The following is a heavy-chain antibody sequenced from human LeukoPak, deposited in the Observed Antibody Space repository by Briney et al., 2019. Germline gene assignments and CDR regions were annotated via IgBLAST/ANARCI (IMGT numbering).Heavy chain of an antibody. CDR2: FDPEDGET. D-gene: IGHD6-13*01. J-gene: IGHJ5*02. CDR1: GYTLTELS. CDR3: ATKREGYGSSLNWFDP. V-gene: IGHV1-24*01. Sequence: ASVEVSCKVSGYTLTELSMHWVRQAPGKGLEWMGGFDPEDGETIYAQKFQGRVTMTEDTSTDTAYMELSSLRSEDTAVYYCATKREGYGSSLNWFDPWGQGTLVTVPS.